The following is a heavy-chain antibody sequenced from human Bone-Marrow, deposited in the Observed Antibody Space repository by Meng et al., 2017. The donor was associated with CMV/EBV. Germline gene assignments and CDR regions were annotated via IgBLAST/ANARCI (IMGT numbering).Heavy chain of an antibody. V-gene: IGHV3-30-3*01. D-gene: IGHD3-22*01. CDR1: GFTFSNYA. J-gene: IGHJ4*02. CDR3: ARDEPMTLWGY. CDR2: ISYDGTTK. Sequence: GGSLRLSCAASGFTFSNYAIHWVRQAPGKGLEWVAVISYDGTTKYYADSVKGRFTISRDNAKNSLYLQMNILRAEDTAVYYCARDEPMTLWGYWGQGTLVTVSS.